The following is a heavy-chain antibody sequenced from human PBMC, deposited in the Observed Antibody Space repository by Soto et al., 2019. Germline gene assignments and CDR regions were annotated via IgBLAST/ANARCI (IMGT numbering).Heavy chain of an antibody. CDR2: ISYDGSYQ. J-gene: IGHJ4*02. Sequence: QVQLVESGGGVVQPGTSLRLSCEDSGFAFNKFGMHWVRQAPGKGLEWVAFISYDGSYQYYADSVQGRLTITRDNSMNTLNMQLNSLRREDTAVYYCAKGGEVGGVLGDHWGQGTLVTVSS. CDR1: GFAFNKFG. CDR3: AKGGEVGGVLGDH. D-gene: IGHD1-26*01. V-gene: IGHV3-30*18.